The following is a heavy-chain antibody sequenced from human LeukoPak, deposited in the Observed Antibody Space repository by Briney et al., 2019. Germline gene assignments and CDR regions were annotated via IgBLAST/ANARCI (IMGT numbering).Heavy chain of an antibody. CDR1: GFTFDDYS. Sequence: GGSLRLSCAVSGFTFDDYSMRWVRQAPGKGLEWVSGINWNGGSIGYADSVKGRFTISRDNVKNSLYLQMNSLRAEDTALYYCARGRSTFDYWGRGTLVTVSS. CDR3: ARGRSTFDY. D-gene: IGHD2-2*01. V-gene: IGHV3-20*04. J-gene: IGHJ4*02. CDR2: INWNGGSI.